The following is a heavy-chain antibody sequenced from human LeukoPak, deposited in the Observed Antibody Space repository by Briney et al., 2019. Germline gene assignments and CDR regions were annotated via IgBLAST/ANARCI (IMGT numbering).Heavy chain of an antibody. J-gene: IGHJ4*02. CDR3: ARIGGDRDPFDY. D-gene: IGHD2-21*02. CDR1: GFTFSSYG. CDR2: IWYDGTNK. Sequence: GESLKISCAASGFTFSSYGMHWVRQAPGKGLEWVAVIWYDGTNKYYADSVKGRFTISRDNSENTLYLQMNSLRAEDTAVYYCARIGGDRDPFDYWGQGTLVTVSS. V-gene: IGHV3-33*01.